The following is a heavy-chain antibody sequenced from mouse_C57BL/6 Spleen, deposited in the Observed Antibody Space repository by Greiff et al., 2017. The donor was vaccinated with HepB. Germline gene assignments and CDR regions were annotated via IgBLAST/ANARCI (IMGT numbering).Heavy chain of an antibody. V-gene: IGHV3-6*01. J-gene: IGHJ4*01. CDR3: ARGVADYDDAMDY. D-gene: IGHD2-4*01. CDR2: ISYDGSN. Sequence: EVQLVESGPGLVKPSQSLSLTCSVTGYSITSGYYWNWIRQFPGNKLEWMGYISYDGSNNYNPSLKNRISITRDTSKNQFFLKLNSVTTEDTATYYCARGVADYDDAMDYWGQGTSVTVSS. CDR1: GYSITSGYY.